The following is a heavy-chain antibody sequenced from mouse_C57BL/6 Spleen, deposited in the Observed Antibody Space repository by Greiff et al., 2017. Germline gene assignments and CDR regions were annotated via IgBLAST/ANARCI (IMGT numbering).Heavy chain of an antibody. CDR3: ARTGPSFDY. Sequence: VQLQQSGPELVKPGASVKISCKASGYAFSSSWMNWVKQRPGKGLEWIGRIYPGDGDTNYNGKFKGKATLTADQSSSTAYMQLSSLTSEDSAVYFCARTGPSFDYWGQGTTLTVSS. V-gene: IGHV1-82*01. D-gene: IGHD4-1*01. J-gene: IGHJ2*01. CDR1: GYAFSSSW. CDR2: IYPGDGDT.